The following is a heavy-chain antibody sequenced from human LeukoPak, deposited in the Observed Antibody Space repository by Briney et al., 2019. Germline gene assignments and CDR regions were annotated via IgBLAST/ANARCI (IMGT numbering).Heavy chain of an antibody. V-gene: IGHV3-53*01. CDR1: GFTVNGNY. D-gene: IGHD3-10*01. CDR3: ARVGHYGSGSCFES. CDR2: IYSGGTT. Sequence: GGSLRLSCVASGFTVNGNYMSWVRQAPGKGLEWVPVIYSGGTTYYADSVKGRVTISRDNSKNTLYLQMNSLRAEDTAVYYCARVGHYGSGSCFESWGQGTLVTVSS. J-gene: IGHJ4*02.